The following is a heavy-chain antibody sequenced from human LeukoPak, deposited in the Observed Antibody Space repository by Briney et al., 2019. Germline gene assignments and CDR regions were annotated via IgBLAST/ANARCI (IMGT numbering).Heavy chain of an antibody. CDR1: GFTFSSYG. CDR3: AKTGAGRTDY. Sequence: GGSLRLSCAASGFTFSSYGMNWVRQAPGKGLEWVAFTRYDEDNKYYADSVKGRFTISRDNSKNTLYLQMNSLRAEDTAVYYCAKTGAGRTDYWGQGTLVTVSS. V-gene: IGHV3-30*02. CDR2: TRYDEDNK. J-gene: IGHJ4*02. D-gene: IGHD1-26*01.